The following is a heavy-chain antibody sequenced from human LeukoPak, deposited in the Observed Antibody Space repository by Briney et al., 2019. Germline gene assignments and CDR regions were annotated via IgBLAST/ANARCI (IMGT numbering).Heavy chain of an antibody. CDR2: INPSGGST. CDR1: GYTFTSYY. D-gene: IGHD5-24*01. V-gene: IGHV1-46*01. CDR3: ARDRRDGHDY. J-gene: IGHJ4*02. Sequence: ASVKVSCKASGYTFTSYYMHWVRRAPGQGLEWMGIINPSGGSTNYAQKFQGRVTMTRDTSTSTVYMELSSLRSEDTAVYYCARDRRDGHDYWGQGTLVTVSS.